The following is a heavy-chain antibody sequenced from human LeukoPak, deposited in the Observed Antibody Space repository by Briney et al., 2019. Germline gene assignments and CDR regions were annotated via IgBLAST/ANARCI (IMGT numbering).Heavy chain of an antibody. D-gene: IGHD3-10*01. CDR2: IYYSGST. Sequence: SETLSLTCTVSGGSISSYYWSWIRQPPGKGLEWIGGIYYSGSTYYNPSLKSRVTISVDTSKNQFSLKLSSVTAADTAVYYCARDPTMVRGVTPSHFDYWGQGTLVTVSS. CDR1: GGSISSYY. J-gene: IGHJ4*02. CDR3: ARDPTMVRGVTPSHFDY. V-gene: IGHV4-39*07.